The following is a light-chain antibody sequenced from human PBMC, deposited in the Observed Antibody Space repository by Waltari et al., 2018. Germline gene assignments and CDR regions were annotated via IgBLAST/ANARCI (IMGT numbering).Light chain of an antibody. CDR2: DVS. CDR1: HRHVGGHPP. J-gene: IGLJ3*02. V-gene: IGLV2-14*03. CDR3: SSYTSSSTRV. Sequence: QSALTQPASVSGPPGPSITLPCTGTHRHVGGHPPVSWYQQHPGKAPKLMIYDVSNRPSGVSNRFSGSKSGNTASLTISGLQAEDEADYYCSSYTSSSTRVFGGGTKLTVL.